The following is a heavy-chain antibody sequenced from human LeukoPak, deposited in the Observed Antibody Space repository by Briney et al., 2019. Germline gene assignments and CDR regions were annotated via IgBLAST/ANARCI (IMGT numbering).Heavy chain of an antibody. CDR3: ARGYSLYYYDSSGYIPSDY. J-gene: IGHJ4*02. V-gene: IGHV1-58*01. CDR2: IVVGSGNT. CDR1: GFTFTSSA. D-gene: IGHD3-22*01. Sequence: SVKVSCKASGFTFTSSAVQWVRQARGQRLEWIGWIVVGSGNTNYAQKFQERVTITRDMSTSTAYVELRSLRSDDTAVYYCARGYSLYYYDSSGYIPSDYWGQGTLVTVSS.